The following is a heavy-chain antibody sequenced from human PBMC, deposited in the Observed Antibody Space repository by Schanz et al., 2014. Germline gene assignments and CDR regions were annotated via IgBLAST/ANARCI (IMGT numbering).Heavy chain of an antibody. CDR1: GFIFSSYS. J-gene: IGHJ4*03. Sequence: EVHLVESGGGLVKSGGSLRLSCAASGFIFSSYSMHWVRQAPGKGLEWISYIGSSSTSMYYADSVKGRFTISRDNAKNSLYRQMNSLRDEDTSVYYCARDQPHREVTGEKKDVWGQGTLVTVSS. D-gene: IGHD2-21*01. CDR3: ARDQPHREVTGEKKDV. V-gene: IGHV3-21*05. CDR2: IGSSSTSM.